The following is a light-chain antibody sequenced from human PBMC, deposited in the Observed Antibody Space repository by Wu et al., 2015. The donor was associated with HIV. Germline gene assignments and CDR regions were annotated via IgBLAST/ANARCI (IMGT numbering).Light chain of an antibody. CDR2: GAS. CDR3: QQRRNWPRS. V-gene: IGKV3-15*01. J-gene: IGKJ2*03. CDR1: QNISSS. Sequence: EIVMTQFPATLSVSPGERATLSCRASQNISSSLAWYQQKRGQAPRLLIYGASNRATGVAARFTGSGSVTEFTLTITSMQSEDFAVYYCQQRRNWPRSFGQGTKLEIK.